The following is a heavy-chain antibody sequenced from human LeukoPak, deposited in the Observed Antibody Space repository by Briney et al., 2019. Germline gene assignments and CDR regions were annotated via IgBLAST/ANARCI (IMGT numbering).Heavy chain of an antibody. CDR3: ALEQGYCSGGSCYRWFVP. CDR2: INPNSGGT. J-gene: IGHJ5*02. V-gene: IGHV1-2*02. CDR1: GYTFTGYY. D-gene: IGHD2-15*01. Sequence: PMASVKVSCKASGYTFTGYYMHWVRQAPGQGLEWMGWINPNSGGTNYAQKFQGRVTMTRDTSISTAYMELSRLRSDDTAVYYCALEQGYCSGGSCYRWFVPWGQGTLVTVSS.